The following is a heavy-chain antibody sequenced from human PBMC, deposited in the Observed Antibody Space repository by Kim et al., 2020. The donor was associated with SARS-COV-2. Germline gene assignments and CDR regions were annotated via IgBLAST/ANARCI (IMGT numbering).Heavy chain of an antibody. J-gene: IGHJ3*02. CDR1: GGSISSGGYY. CDR2: IYYSGST. Sequence: SETLSLTCTVSGGSISSGGYYWSWIRQHPGKGLEWIGYIYYSGSTYYNPSLKSRLTISLDTSKNQFSLKLSSVTAAATAVYYCAGAKSNYRDYSVEAFDIWGQGTTVTVSS. CDR3: AGAKSNYRDYSVEAFDI. D-gene: IGHD4-17*01. V-gene: IGHV4-31*03.